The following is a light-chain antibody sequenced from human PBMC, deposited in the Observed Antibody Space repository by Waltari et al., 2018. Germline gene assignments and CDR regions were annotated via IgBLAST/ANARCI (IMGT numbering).Light chain of an antibody. CDR3: QQYNFWYT. CDR1: QSVSSN. J-gene: IGKJ2*01. Sequence: EIVMTQSPATLSVSPGERVTLSCRASQSVSSNLAWYQQKPGQAPRLLISGASTRATGIPARFGGSGSGTEFTLTISNMQSEDFAVYDCQQYNFWYTFGQGTKLEIK. V-gene: IGKV3-15*01. CDR2: GAS.